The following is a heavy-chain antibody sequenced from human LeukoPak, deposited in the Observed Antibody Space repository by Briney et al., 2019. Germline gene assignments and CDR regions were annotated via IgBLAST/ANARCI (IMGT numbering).Heavy chain of an antibody. CDR2: IYYSGST. CDR3: ARGIVAWVVAATGLDDAFDI. J-gene: IGHJ3*02. CDR1: GGSISSYY. V-gene: IGHV4-59*01. Sequence: SETLSLTCSVSGGSISSYYWSWIRQPPGKGLEWIGYIYYSGSTNYNPSLKSRVTISVDTSKDQFSLKLSSATAADTAVYYCARGIVAWVVAATGLDDAFDIWGQGTMVTVSS. D-gene: IGHD2-15*01.